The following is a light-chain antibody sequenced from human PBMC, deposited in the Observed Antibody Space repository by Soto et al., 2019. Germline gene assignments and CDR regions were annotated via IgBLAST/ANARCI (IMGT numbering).Light chain of an antibody. J-gene: IGLJ3*02. CDR2: STN. V-gene: IGLV8-61*01. CDR3: VLYMGSGISV. Sequence: QAVVTQEPSFSVSPGGTVTLTCGLSSGSVSTSYYPSWYQQTPGQAPRTLIYSTNTRSSGVPDRFSGSILGNXAALTITGAQADDESDYYCVLYMGSGISVFGGGXKLTXL. CDR1: SGSVSTSYY.